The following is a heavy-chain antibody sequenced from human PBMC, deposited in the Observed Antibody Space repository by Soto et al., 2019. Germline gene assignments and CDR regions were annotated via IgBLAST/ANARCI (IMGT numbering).Heavy chain of an antibody. Sequence: QITLKESGPTLVKPTQTLTLTCTFSGFSLSTDRVGVGWIRQPPGKALDWLAVIYWDDSKTYSPSLKSRPTTXXDTSKTQVVLTMTNMDPVDTATYYCAHAYGGRSLYWGQGTLVTVSS. V-gene: IGHV2-5*02. J-gene: IGHJ4*02. CDR2: IYWDDSK. CDR1: GFSLSTDRVG. D-gene: IGHD1-26*01. CDR3: AHAYGGRSLY.